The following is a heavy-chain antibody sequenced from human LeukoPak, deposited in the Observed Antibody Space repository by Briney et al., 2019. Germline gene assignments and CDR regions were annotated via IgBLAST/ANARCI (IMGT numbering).Heavy chain of an antibody. D-gene: IGHD4/OR15-4a*01. CDR3: ARGALTPPQRYNYYGMDV. CDR1: GGSVSNDGYY. J-gene: IGHJ6*02. Sequence: SQTLSLTCIVSGGSVSNDGYYWSWIRQHPGKGLEWIGYIYNSGSTYYNPSLKGRLAISVDTSENQFALRLSSVTAADTAVYYCARGALTPPQRYNYYGMDVWGQGTTVTVSS. V-gene: IGHV4-31*03. CDR2: IYNSGST.